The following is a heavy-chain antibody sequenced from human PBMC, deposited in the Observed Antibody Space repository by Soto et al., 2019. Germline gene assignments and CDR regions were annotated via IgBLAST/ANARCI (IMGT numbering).Heavy chain of an antibody. D-gene: IGHD3-10*01. CDR2: IYTSGTT. CDR1: GVSISSYF. CDR3: ARLGMGGLRGVYYYYGLEV. J-gene: IGHJ6*02. Sequence: SETLSLTCTVSGVSISSYFWTWNRQPAGKGLEWIGRIYTSGTTNYNPSLKSRVTMSVDTSKKQVSLKLTSVTVADTAVYFCARLGMGGLRGVYYYYGLEVWGQGTTVTVSS. V-gene: IGHV4-4*07.